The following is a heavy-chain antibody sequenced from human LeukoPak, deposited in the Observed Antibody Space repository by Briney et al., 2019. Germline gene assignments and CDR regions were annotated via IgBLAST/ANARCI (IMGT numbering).Heavy chain of an antibody. D-gene: IGHD3-9*01. J-gene: IGHJ4*02. V-gene: IGHV4-39*01. CDR3: ARQTGYSDPLTGLSYFDD. CDR1: GASISSTSYC. Sequence: SETLSLTCSVSGASISSTSYCWGWVRQPPGKGLEWIGNLYFSGSTSYNSTLKSRITISVETSKNQFSLKLTSVTAADTAVYYCARQTGYSDPLTGLSYFDDWGQGALVTVSS. CDR2: LYFSGST.